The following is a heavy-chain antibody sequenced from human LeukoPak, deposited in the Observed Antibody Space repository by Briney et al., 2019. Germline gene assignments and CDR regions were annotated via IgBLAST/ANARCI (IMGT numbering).Heavy chain of an antibody. D-gene: IGHD5-18*01. CDR3: AKAGGYSYGYLYYYGMDV. V-gene: IGHV3-23*01. CDR1: GFTFSSYA. Sequence: GGSLRLSCAASGFTFSSYAMSWVRQAPGKGLEWVSAISGSGGSTCYADSVKGRFTISRDNSKNTLYLQMNSLRAEDTAVYYCAKAGGYSYGYLYYYGMDVWGQGTTVTVSS. CDR2: ISGSGGST. J-gene: IGHJ6*02.